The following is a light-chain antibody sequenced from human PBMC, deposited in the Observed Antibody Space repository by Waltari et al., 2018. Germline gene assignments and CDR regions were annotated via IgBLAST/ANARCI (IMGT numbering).Light chain of an antibody. CDR1: SSDVGSYNL. CDR3: CSYTRSNTLI. V-gene: IGLV2-23*02. Sequence: QSALTQPASVSGSPGQSVTISCTGTSSDVGSYNLVSWYQQLPGKAPKLIIYEVTKRPSGVSYRFSGSKSGYTASLTISGLQAEDETDYYCCSYTRSNTLIFGGGTKLTVL. CDR2: EVT. J-gene: IGLJ2*01.